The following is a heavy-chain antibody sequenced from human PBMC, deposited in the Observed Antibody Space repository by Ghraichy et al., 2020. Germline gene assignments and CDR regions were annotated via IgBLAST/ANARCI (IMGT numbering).Heavy chain of an antibody. CDR2: ISYDGSNK. CDR3: ALMGITVVTPLDY. Sequence: GGSLRLSCAASGFTFSSYGMHWVRQAPGKGLEWVAVISYDGSNKYYADSVKGRFTISRDNSKNTLYLQMNSLRAEDTAVYYCALMGITVVTPLDYWGQGTLVTVSS. CDR1: GFTFSSYG. V-gene: IGHV3-30*03. D-gene: IGHD4-23*01. J-gene: IGHJ4*02.